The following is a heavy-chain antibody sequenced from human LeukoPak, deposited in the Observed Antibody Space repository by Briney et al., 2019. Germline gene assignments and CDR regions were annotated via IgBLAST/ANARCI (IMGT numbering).Heavy chain of an antibody. CDR1: GFILSDYN. CDR3: ARDLSATARAYDY. J-gene: IGHJ4*02. CDR2: ITISGTYI. V-gene: IGHV3-21*01. D-gene: IGHD2-15*01. Sequence: GGSLRLSCAASGFILSDYNMNWVRQAPGKGLEWVSFITISGTYITYADSVKGRFTISRDNAKNTLYLQMNSLRAEDTAVYYCARDLSATARAYDYWGQGTLVTVSS.